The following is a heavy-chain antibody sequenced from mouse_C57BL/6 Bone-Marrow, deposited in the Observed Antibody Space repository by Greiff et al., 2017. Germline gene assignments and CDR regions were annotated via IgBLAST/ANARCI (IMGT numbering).Heavy chain of an antibody. CDR3: ARQDYSNYRDY. V-gene: IGHV1-64*01. Sequence: VQLQQSGAELVKPGASVKLSCKASGYTFTSYWMHWVKQRPGQGLEWIGMIHPNSGSTNYNEKFKSKATLTVDKSSSTAYMQLSSLTSEDSAVYYCARQDYSNYRDYWGQGTTLTVSS. CDR2: IHPNSGST. D-gene: IGHD2-5*01. J-gene: IGHJ2*01. CDR1: GYTFTSYW.